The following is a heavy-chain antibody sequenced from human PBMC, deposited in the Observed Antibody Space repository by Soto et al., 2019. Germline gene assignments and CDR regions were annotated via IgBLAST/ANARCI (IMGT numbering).Heavy chain of an antibody. CDR2: IDYSGTT. V-gene: IGHV4-39*01. CDR1: GGSISSSRHF. D-gene: IGHD1-26*01. Sequence: QLQLQESGPGLVKPSETLSLTCTVSGGSISSSRHFWGWIRQPPGKVLEWVGSIDYSGTTYYSPYIKSRVTISVDTSKNQFSLKLISVTAADTAVYYCARHGPNTGSYSEYCQYWGQGTLLIVSS. J-gene: IGHJ1*01. CDR3: ARHGPNTGSYSEYCQY.